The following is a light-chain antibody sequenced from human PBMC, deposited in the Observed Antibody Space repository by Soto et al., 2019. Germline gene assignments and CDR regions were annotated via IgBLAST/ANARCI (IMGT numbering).Light chain of an antibody. CDR3: HQYGSSPRT. CDR1: QSLSGSY. J-gene: IGKJ1*01. Sequence: EIVLTQSPGTLSLSPGERATLSCRASQSLSGSYLAWYQQKPGQAPRLLIYGVSNRATGIPDRFSGSGSGTDFTLTISRLEPEDLAVYYCHQYGSSPRTFGQGTKVEIK. V-gene: IGKV3-20*01. CDR2: GVS.